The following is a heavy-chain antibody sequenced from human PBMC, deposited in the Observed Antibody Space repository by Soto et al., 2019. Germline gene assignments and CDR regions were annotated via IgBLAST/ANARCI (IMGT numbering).Heavy chain of an antibody. CDR3: ARAPMVLTRSYFDS. CDR1: DGSISNFY. CDR2: ISSSGNT. J-gene: IGHJ4*02. V-gene: IGHV4-59*01. Sequence: PSETLSLTCTVSDGSISNFYWSWIRQPPGKGLEWIGYISSSGNTNYNPSLKGRVSISVDTSKNQFSLNLTSVTAADTAVYYCARAPMVLTRSYFDSWGQGTPVTVS. D-gene: IGHD3-22*01.